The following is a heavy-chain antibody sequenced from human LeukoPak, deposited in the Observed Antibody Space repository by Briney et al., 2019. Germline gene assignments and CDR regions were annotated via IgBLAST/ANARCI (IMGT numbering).Heavy chain of an antibody. CDR3: ARVPRDYCSGGSCYPFGY. J-gene: IGHJ4*02. CDR2: INPNSGGT. D-gene: IGHD2-15*01. CDR1: GYTFTGYY. V-gene: IGHV1-2*02. Sequence: GASVKVSCKASGYTFTGYYMHWVRQAPGQGLEWMGWINPNSGGTNYAQKFQGRVTMTRDTSISTAYMELSRLRSDDTAVYYCARVPRDYCSGGSCYPFGYWGQGTLVTVSS.